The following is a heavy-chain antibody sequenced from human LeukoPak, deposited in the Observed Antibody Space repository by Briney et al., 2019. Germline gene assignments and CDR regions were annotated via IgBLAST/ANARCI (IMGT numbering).Heavy chain of an antibody. D-gene: IGHD4-17*01. Sequence: GGSLRLSCAASGFTVSSNYMSWVRQAPGKGLEWVSVIYSGGSTYYADSVKGRFTISRDNSKNTLYLQMNSLRAEDTAVYYCAGVVHDYDDLHFDYWGQGTLVTVSS. CDR1: GFTVSSNY. V-gene: IGHV3-66*01. J-gene: IGHJ4*02. CDR3: AGVVHDYDDLHFDY. CDR2: IYSGGST.